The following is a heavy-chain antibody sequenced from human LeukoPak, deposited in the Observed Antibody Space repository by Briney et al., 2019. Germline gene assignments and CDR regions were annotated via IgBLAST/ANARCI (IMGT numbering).Heavy chain of an antibody. CDR1: GYSFTSYW. V-gene: IGHV5-51*04. Sequence: GESLKISCKGSGYSFTSYWIGWVRQMPGKGLEWMGIIYPGDSDTRYSPSFQGQFTISADKPISTAYLQWSSLKASDTAMYYCARGYYDSSGYYDHFDYWGQGTLVTVSS. CDR2: IYPGDSDT. J-gene: IGHJ4*02. D-gene: IGHD3-22*01. CDR3: ARGYYDSSGYYDHFDY.